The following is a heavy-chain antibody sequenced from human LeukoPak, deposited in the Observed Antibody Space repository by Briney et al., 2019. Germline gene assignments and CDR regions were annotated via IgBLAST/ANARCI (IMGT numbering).Heavy chain of an antibody. CDR2: ISGSGGSI. Sequence: QTGGSLRLSCAASGFTFSSYWMSWVRQAPGKGLEWVSAISGSGGSIYYADSVKGRFTISRDNSKNTLYLQMNSLRAEDTAVYYCAKDFRDGYKHWGQGTLVTVSS. CDR3: AKDFRDGYKH. CDR1: GFTFSSYW. V-gene: IGHV3-23*01. D-gene: IGHD5-24*01. J-gene: IGHJ4*02.